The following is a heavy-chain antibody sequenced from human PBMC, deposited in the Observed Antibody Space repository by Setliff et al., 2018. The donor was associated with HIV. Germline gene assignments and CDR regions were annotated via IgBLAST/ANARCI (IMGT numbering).Heavy chain of an antibody. CDR3: ARDSSSWSWAEYFQF. V-gene: IGHV3-7*01. Sequence: GSLRLSCVAPRFTFNDYWMSWVRQAPGKGLEWVANIDRDGSETNYVDSVKGRFTISRDNAKNSLSLQMNSLRAEDTAVYYCARDSSSWSWAEYFQFWGQGTPVTVSS. CDR2: IDRDGSET. J-gene: IGHJ1*01. D-gene: IGHD6-13*01. CDR1: RFTFNDYW.